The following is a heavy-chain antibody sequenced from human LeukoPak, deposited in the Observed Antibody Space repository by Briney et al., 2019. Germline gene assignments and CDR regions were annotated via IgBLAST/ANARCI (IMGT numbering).Heavy chain of an antibody. D-gene: IGHD3-22*01. J-gene: IGHJ4*02. V-gene: IGHV1-8*02. CDR3: ARGGHFYDSSGYYFFDY. CDR2: MNPNSGNT. Sequence: ASVKVSCKSSGYTFNGYYMHWVRQAPGQGLEWMGWMNPNSGNTGYAQKFQGRVTMTRNTSISTAYMELSSLRSEDTAVYYCARGGHFYDSSGYYFFDYWGQGTLVTVSS. CDR1: GYTFNGYY.